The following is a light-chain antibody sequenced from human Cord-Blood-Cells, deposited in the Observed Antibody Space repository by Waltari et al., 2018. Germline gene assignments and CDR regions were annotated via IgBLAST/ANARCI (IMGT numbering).Light chain of an antibody. CDR2: EVS. CDR3: SSYTSSSTSV. Sequence: QSALTQPASVSGSPGQSITISWTGTSSDVGGYNYVSWYQQHPGKAPKLIIYEVSNRPSGVSNRFSGSKSGNTAFLTISGLQAEDEADYYCSSYTSSSTSVFGTGTKVTVL. V-gene: IGLV2-14*01. J-gene: IGLJ1*01. CDR1: SSDVGGYNY.